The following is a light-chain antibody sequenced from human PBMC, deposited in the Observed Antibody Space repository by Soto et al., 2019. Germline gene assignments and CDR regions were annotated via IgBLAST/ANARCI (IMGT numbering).Light chain of an antibody. Sequence: DIQMTQSPSSLSASVGDRVTITCQASQDISNYLNWYQQKPGKAPKLLIYDASNLETGVPSRFSGSGSGTDFTFTISTLQTEDIATDSSQQYDNLPYTFGQGTKLEVK. J-gene: IGKJ2*01. V-gene: IGKV1-33*01. CDR2: DAS. CDR3: QQYDNLPYT. CDR1: QDISNY.